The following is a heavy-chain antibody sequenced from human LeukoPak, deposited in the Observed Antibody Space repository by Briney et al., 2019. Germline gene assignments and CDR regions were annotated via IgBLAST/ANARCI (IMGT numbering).Heavy chain of an antibody. Sequence: GGSLRLSCAASGFTFSSYGMHWVRQAPGKGLEWVAFIRYDGSNKYYADSVKGRFTISRDNSKNTLYLQMNSLRAEDTAVYYCAKRKGFGDMISNYYYYYMDVWGKGTTVTISS. CDR2: IRYDGSNK. D-gene: IGHD3-10*01. J-gene: IGHJ6*03. CDR3: AKRKGFGDMISNYYYYYMDV. V-gene: IGHV3-30*02. CDR1: GFTFSSYG.